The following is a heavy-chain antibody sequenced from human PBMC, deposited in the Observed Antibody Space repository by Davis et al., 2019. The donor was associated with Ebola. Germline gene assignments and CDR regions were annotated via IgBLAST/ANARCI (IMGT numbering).Heavy chain of an antibody. D-gene: IGHD4-17*01. CDR3: ARAPYGEFDY. CDR2: IYYSGST. V-gene: IGHV4-39*01. J-gene: IGHJ4*02. Sequence: MPSETLSLTCTVSGGSISSSSYYWGWIRQPPGKGLEWIGSIYYSGSTYYNPSLKSRVTISVDTSKNQFSLKLSSVTAADTAVYYCARAPYGEFDYWGQGTLVTVSS. CDR1: GGSISSSSYY.